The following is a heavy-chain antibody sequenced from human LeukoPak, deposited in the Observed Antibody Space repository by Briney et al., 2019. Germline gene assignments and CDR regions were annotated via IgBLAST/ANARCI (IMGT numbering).Heavy chain of an antibody. CDR3: ARAVDSSGYYKYPPDAFDI. Sequence: SETLSLTCTVSGGSISSYYWSWIRQPPGKGLEWIGYIYYSGSTNYNPSLKSRVTISVDTSKNQFSLKLSSVTAADTAVYYCARAVDSSGYYKYPPDAFDIWGQGTMVTVSS. J-gene: IGHJ3*02. V-gene: IGHV4-59*08. D-gene: IGHD3-22*01. CDR1: GGSISSYY. CDR2: IYYSGST.